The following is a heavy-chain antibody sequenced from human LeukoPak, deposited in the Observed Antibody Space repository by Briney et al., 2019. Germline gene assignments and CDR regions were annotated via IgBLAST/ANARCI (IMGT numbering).Heavy chain of an antibody. CDR3: ARPLLWWPQVGYFDY. CDR1: GYTFTGYY. J-gene: IGHJ4*02. D-gene: IGHD4/OR15-4a*01. V-gene: IGHV1-2*02. CDR2: INPNSGGT. Sequence: ASVKVSCKASGYTFTGYYMHWVRQAPGQGLEWMGWINPNSGGTNYAQKFQGRVTMTRDTSISTAYMELSRLRSVDTAVYYCARPLLWWPQVGYFDYWGQGTLVTVSS.